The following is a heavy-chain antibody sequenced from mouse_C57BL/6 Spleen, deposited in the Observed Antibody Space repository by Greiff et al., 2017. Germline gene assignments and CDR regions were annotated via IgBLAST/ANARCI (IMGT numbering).Heavy chain of an antibody. Sequence: DVKLQESGGGLVQPGGSMKLSCVASGFTFSNYWMNWVRQSPEKGLEWVAQIRLKSDNYATHYAESVKGRFTISRDDSKSSVYLQMNNLRAEDTGIYYCTVYYYGSSYAMDYWGQGTSVTVSS. CDR2: IRLKSDNYAT. CDR3: TVYYYGSSYAMDY. D-gene: IGHD1-1*01. CDR1: GFTFSNYW. J-gene: IGHJ4*01. V-gene: IGHV6-3*01.